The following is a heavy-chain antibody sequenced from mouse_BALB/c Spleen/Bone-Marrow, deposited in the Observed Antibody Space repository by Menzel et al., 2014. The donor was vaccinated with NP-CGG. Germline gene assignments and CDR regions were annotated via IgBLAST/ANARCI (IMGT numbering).Heavy chain of an antibody. CDR1: GFTFSSYG. CDR3: ARRGFDNSYWCFGV. J-gene: IGHJ1*01. V-gene: IGHV5-6*02. CDR2: ISSGGSHT. Sequence: EVNVVDSGGDLVKPGGSLKLSCAASGFTFSSYGMSWVRQTPDKSLEWVATISSGGSHTYYPDSVKGRFTISRDNAKNTLYLQMSSLKSEDTAIYYCARRGFDNSYWCFGVWGAGTTVTVSS.